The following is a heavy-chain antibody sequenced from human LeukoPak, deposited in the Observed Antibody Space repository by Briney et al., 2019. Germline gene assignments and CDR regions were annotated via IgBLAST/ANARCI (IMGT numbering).Heavy chain of an antibody. J-gene: IGHJ5*02. CDR2: ITISGHTK. CDR1: GFAFSTYE. Sequence: GGSLRLSCAASGFAFSTYEMSWVRQAPGKGLEWIADITISGHTKNYADSVKGRFTISRDNARSSLYLQMNSLRVEDTGVFYCARGDPHADLWDQGTLVTVSS. V-gene: IGHV3-48*03. CDR3: ARGDPHADL.